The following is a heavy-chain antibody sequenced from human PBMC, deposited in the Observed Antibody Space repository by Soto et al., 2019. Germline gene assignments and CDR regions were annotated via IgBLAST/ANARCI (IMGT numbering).Heavy chain of an antibody. CDR1: GGTFSTYV. CDR2: VIPMSGSS. D-gene: IGHD1-26*01. J-gene: IGHJ6*02. Sequence: QVQLVQSGAEVKKPGSSVKVSCKASGGTFSTYVISWVRQAPGQGLEWMGRVIPMSGSSNYAQKFQGRVTITADKDTSIAYMEVRSLRSEDTAVYYCARGRPRSGPLFYYYGLDVWGQGTTVIVSS. V-gene: IGHV1-69*06. CDR3: ARGRPRSGPLFYYYGLDV.